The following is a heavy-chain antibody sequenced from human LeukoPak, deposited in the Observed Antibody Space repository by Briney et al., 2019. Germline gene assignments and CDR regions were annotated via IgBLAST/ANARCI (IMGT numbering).Heavy chain of an antibody. V-gene: IGHV5-10-1*01. D-gene: IGHD2-15*01. CDR3: ARLIGYCSGGSCWYYFDY. CDR2: IDPSDSYT. CDR1: GYSFTSYW. Sequence: GESLKISCKGSGYSFTSYWISWVRQMPGKGLEWMGRIDPSDSYTNYSPSFQGHVTISADKSIGTAYLQWSSLKASDTAMYYCARLIGYCSGGSCWYYFDYWGQGTLVTVSS. J-gene: IGHJ4*02.